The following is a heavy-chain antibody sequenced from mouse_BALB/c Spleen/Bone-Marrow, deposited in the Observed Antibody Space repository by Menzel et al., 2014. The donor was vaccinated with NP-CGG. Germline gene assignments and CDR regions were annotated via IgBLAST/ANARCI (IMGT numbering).Heavy chain of an antibody. Sequence: QVQLQQSGPEGVKPGASARISCKASGYTFTSYYIHWVKQRAGQGLERIGWIYPGNVNTKYNEKFKGKATLTADKSSSTAYMQLSSLTSEDSAVYFCARGGDYDWFAYWGQGTLVTVSA. V-gene: IGHV1S56*01. CDR3: ARGGDYDWFAY. D-gene: IGHD2-4*01. CDR1: GYTFTSYY. CDR2: IYPGNVNT. J-gene: IGHJ3*01.